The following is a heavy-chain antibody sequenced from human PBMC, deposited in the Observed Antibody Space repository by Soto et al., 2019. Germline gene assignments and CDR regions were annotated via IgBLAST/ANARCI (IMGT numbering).Heavy chain of an antibody. V-gene: IGHV1-18*01. J-gene: IGHJ4*02. CDR2: ISAYNGNT. CDR1: GYTFTSYG. D-gene: IGHD2-15*01. CDR3: ASGKVGTYDY. Sequence: VSVKVCKASGYTFTSYGISWVRQAPGQGLEWMGWISAYNGNTNYAQKLQGRVTMTTDTSTSTAYMELRSLRSDDTAVYYCASGKVGTYDYWGQGTLVTVSS.